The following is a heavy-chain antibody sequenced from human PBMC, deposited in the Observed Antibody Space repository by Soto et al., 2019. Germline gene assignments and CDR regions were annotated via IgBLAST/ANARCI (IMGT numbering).Heavy chain of an antibody. CDR2: ISYDGSNK. CDR1: GFTFSSYA. D-gene: IGHD3-10*01. Sequence: QVQLVESGGGVVQPGRSLRLSCAASGFTFSSYAMHWVRQAPGKGLDWVAVISYDGSNKYYADSVKGRFTISRDNSKNSLYLQMNSLRAEDTAVYYCARGGRFGDTSYYYGMDVWGQGTTVTVSS. V-gene: IGHV3-30-3*01. CDR3: ARGGRFGDTSYYYGMDV. J-gene: IGHJ6*02.